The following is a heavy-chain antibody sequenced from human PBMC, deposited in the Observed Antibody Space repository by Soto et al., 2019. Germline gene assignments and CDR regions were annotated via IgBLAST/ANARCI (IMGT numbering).Heavy chain of an antibody. CDR1: GYTLTELS. Sequence: ASVKVSCKVSGYTLTELSMHWVRQAPGKGLEWMGGFDPEDGETIYAQKFQGRVTMTEDTSTDTAYMELSSLRSEDTAVYYCALHPAYCCGDCSFDYWGQGTLVTVSS. D-gene: IGHD2-21*02. V-gene: IGHV1-24*01. CDR3: ALHPAYCCGDCSFDY. CDR2: FDPEDGET. J-gene: IGHJ4*02.